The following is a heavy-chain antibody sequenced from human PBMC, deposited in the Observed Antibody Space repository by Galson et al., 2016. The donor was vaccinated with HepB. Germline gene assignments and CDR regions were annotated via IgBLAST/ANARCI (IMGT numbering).Heavy chain of an antibody. D-gene: IGHD2-15*01. Sequence: SVKVSCKAPGYTFTSYVMHWVRQAPGQRLEWMGWIDAGNGNTKYSQKFQGRVTITRDTSATTAYMELSSLKSEDTAVYYCARDPPRYCSGGSCNYYYDMDVWGQGTSVTVSS. CDR2: IDAGNGNT. CDR1: GYTFTSYV. CDR3: ARDPPRYCSGGSCNYYYDMDV. V-gene: IGHV1-3*01. J-gene: IGHJ6*02.